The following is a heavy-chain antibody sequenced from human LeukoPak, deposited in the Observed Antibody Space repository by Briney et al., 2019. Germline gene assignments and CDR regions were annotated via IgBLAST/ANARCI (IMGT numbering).Heavy chain of an antibody. CDR3: ARIGSGSYYNLNNWFDP. Sequence: SETLSLTCAVYGGSFSGYYWSWIRQPPGKGLEWIGEINHSGSTNYNPSLKSRVTISVDTSKNQFSLKLSSVTAADTAVYYCARIGSGSYYNLNNWFDPWGQGTLVTVSS. CDR1: GGSFSGYY. J-gene: IGHJ5*02. D-gene: IGHD3-10*01. V-gene: IGHV4-34*01. CDR2: INHSGST.